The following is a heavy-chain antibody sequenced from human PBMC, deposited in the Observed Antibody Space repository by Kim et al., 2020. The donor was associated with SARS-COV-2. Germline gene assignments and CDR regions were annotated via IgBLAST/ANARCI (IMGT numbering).Heavy chain of an antibody. CDR2: INQSGST. D-gene: IGHD3-3*01. Sequence: SETLSLTCAVFGGSFSDFSWTWIRQSSEKGLEWIGEINQSGSTNYNPSLKSRVTISLDTSKNQFFLKVTSVTAADTAIYYCARGRVGVVPSPVLGLGPFWKYHSMDVWGKGATVIVS. V-gene: IGHV4-34*01. J-gene: IGHJ6*03. CDR3: ARGRVGVVPSPVLGLGPFWKYHSMDV. CDR1: GGSFSDFS.